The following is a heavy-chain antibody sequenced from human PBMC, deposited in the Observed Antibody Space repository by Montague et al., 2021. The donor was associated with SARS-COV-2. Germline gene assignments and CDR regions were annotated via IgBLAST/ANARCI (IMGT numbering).Heavy chain of an antibody. J-gene: IGHJ4*02. Sequence: CAISGDSVSRNRPARNWVRHSPPIDPEWLGRIYYRPKCYNDYEVSVKIRITINPDTSKNQIPLQLNPATAEDTGVYYCARTSAASDYWGQGTLVTVSS. CDR2: IYYRPKCYN. CDR1: GDSVSRNRPA. D-gene: IGHD1-26*01. CDR3: ARTSAASDY. V-gene: IGHV6-1*01.